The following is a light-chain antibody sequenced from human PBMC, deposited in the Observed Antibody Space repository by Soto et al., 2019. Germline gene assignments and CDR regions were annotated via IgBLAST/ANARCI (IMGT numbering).Light chain of an antibody. Sequence: EIVLTQSPGTLSLSPGERATLSCRASQSVSSSYLAWYQQKPGQAPRLLIYGTSNRATGIPDRFSGGESGTDFILTISRLEPEDFAVYYCQQYGSSPLFTCGPGTKVDVK. CDR3: QQYGSSPLFT. V-gene: IGKV3-20*01. CDR2: GTS. J-gene: IGKJ3*01. CDR1: QSVSSSY.